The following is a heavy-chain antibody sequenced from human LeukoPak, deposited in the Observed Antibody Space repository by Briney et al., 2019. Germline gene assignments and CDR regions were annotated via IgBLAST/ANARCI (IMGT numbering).Heavy chain of an antibody. Sequence: ASVKVSCKASGYTFTCYYMHWVRQAPGQGLEWMGWINPNSGGTNCAQNFQGRVTMTRDTSISTTYMELRRLRSDDTAVYYCAKQYDYDTSGSDYWGQGTLVTVSS. CDR2: INPNSGGT. CDR3: AKQYDYDTSGSDY. V-gene: IGHV1-2*02. J-gene: IGHJ4*02. CDR1: GYTFTCYY. D-gene: IGHD3-22*01.